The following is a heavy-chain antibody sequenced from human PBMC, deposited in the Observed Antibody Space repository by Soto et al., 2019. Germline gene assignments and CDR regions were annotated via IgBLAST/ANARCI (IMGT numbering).Heavy chain of an antibody. CDR3: AREKSSRWLDP. Sequence: SGTLSLTSALPRFSIISSNWWSWVRQPPGKGLEWIGEIYHSGSTNYNPSLKSRVTISVDKSKNQFSLKLSSVTAADTAVYYCAREKSSRWLDPWGQGTLVTVS. J-gene: IGHJ5*02. D-gene: IGHD6-13*01. CDR2: IYHSGST. CDR1: RFSIISSNW. V-gene: IGHV4-4*02.